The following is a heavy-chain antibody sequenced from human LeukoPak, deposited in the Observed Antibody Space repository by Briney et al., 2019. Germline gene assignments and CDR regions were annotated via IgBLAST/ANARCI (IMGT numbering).Heavy chain of an antibody. J-gene: IGHJ4*02. CDR2: IYYTGST. Sequence: PSETLSLTCAVSGGSISGGKDFWGWIRQSPGKGLEWIGSIYYTGSTYYNPSLKSRVTISVDTSKSEFSLTVHSVTAADTAMYYCARRGITYSTSFFDSWGQGTLVTVAS. D-gene: IGHD6-13*01. V-gene: IGHV4-39*01. CDR1: GGSISGGKDF. CDR3: ARRGITYSTSFFDS.